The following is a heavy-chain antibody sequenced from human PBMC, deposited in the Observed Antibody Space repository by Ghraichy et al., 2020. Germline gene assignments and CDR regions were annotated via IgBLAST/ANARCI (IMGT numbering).Heavy chain of an antibody. CDR2: ISSSSSYI. D-gene: IGHD3-3*01. V-gene: IGHV3-21*01. Sequence: GGSLRLSCAASGFTFSSYSMNWVRQAPGKGLEWVSSISSSSSYIYYADSVKGRFTISRDNAKNSLYLQMNSLRAEDTAVYYCARVWEGYNSGDFWSGNPDYWGQGTLVTVSS. CDR3: ARVWEGYNSGDFWSGNPDY. J-gene: IGHJ4*02. CDR1: GFTFSSYS.